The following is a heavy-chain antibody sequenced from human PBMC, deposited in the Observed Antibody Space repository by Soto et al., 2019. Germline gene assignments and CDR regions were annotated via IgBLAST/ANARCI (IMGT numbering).Heavy chain of an antibody. D-gene: IGHD6-19*01. Sequence: PXGSLRLSCAASGSTFSSYAMSWVRKAPGKGLEWVSAISGSGGSTYYADSVKGRFTIARDNSKNTLYLQMNSLRAEDTAVYYCEKAAGLVRTPNWFDPWGQGTLVTVYS. V-gene: IGHV3-23*01. CDR1: GSTFSSYA. J-gene: IGHJ5*02. CDR3: EKAAGLVRTPNWFDP. CDR2: ISGSGGST.